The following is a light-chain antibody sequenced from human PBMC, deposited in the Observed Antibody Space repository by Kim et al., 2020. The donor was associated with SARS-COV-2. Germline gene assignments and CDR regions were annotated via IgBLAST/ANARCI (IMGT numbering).Light chain of an antibody. Sequence: SQGERPPPPYRPSRTLTSNSLAWYQQKPGQAPSRLINGASSRAPGISDGFGGSGSGTDFTLTISRLEPEDFAVYYCQQYGSSPATFGQGTKVDIK. CDR3: QQYGSSPAT. J-gene: IGKJ1*01. CDR2: GAS. CDR1: RTLTSNS. V-gene: IGKV3-20*01.